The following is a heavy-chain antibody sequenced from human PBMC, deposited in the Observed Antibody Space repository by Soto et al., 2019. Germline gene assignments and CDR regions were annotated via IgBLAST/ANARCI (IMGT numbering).Heavy chain of an antibody. Sequence: LRLSCSVSGFSFSSYAMHWVRQAPEKGLEYVSSISSNGVATYYADSVKGRFTISRDNSKNTLYLQMSSLRAEDTAVYYCVKDRYVDYWGQGALVTVSS. CDR2: ISSNGVAT. CDR3: VKDRYVDY. CDR1: GFSFSSYA. V-gene: IGHV3-64D*06. J-gene: IGHJ4*02.